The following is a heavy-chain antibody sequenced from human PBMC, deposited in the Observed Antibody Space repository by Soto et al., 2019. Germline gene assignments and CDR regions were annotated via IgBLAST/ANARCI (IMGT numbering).Heavy chain of an antibody. D-gene: IGHD2-2*02. V-gene: IGHV3-48*02. CDR1: GFSFSAFS. CDR2: MSSSGNTI. CDR3: AREGGRHCSHTRRYNAFDI. Sequence: PGGSLRLSCASSGFSFSAFSMNWVRQAPGKGLEWVSYMSSSGNTIYYADSVKGRFTISRDNAKNSLYLQMNSLRDDDTAVYYCAREGGRHCSHTRRYNAFDIWGQGTMVTVSS. J-gene: IGHJ3*02.